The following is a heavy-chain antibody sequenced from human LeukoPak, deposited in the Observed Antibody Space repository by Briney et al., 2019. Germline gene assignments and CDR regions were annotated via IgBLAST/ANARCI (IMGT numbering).Heavy chain of an antibody. CDR1: GGSISSYY. Sequence: NPSETLSLTCTVSGGSISSYYWSWIRQPPGKGLEWIGYIYYSGSTNYNPSLKSRVTISVDTSKNQFSLKLSSVTAADTAVYYCASLYVLLWFGELAVPFDPWGQGTLVTVSS. V-gene: IGHV4-59*01. D-gene: IGHD3-10*01. CDR2: IYYSGST. J-gene: IGHJ5*02. CDR3: ASLYVLLWFGELAVPFDP.